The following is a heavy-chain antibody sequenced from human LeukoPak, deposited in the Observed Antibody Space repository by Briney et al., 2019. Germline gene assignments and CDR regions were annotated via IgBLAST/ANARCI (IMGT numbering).Heavy chain of an antibody. CDR1: GFTLRDYY. J-gene: IGHJ4*02. Sequence: GGSLRLSCAASGFTLRDYYMSWFRQAPGKGLEWVSYISRSGSSIDYADSVKGRFTISRDNVKNSLYLQMHSLRAEDTAVYYCARDRIVGATWNDYWGQGNLVTVSS. D-gene: IGHD1-26*01. CDR3: ARDRIVGATWNDY. V-gene: IGHV3-11*01. CDR2: ISRSGSSI.